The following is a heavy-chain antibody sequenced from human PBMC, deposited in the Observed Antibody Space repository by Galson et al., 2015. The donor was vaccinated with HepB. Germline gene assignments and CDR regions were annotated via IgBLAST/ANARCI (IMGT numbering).Heavy chain of an antibody. CDR2: ISWNSGSI. Sequence: LSLSCAASGFTFDDYAMHWVRQAPGKGLEWVSGISWNSGSIGYADSVKGRFTISRDNAKNSLYLQMNSLRAEDTALYYCAKAVVVPDGAENYFDYWGQGTLVTVSSGSASAPTLYYFDAFDIWGQGTMVTVSS. D-gene: IGHD2-2*01. V-gene: IGHV3-9*01. CDR3: AKAVVVPDGAENYFDYWGQGTLVTVSSGSASAPTLYYFDAFDI. CDR1: GFTFDDYA. J-gene: IGHJ3*02.